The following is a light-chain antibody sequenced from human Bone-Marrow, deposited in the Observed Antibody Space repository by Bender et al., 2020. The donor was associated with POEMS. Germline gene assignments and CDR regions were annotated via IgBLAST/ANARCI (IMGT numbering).Light chain of an antibody. CDR1: GSNIGGYP. CDR2: TNN. V-gene: IGLV1-44*01. CDR3: SSYAGNRPLV. Sequence: QSVLTQPPSVSGTPGQRVTISCSGSGSNIGGYPVNWYQQLPGTAPRLLIYTNNERPSGVPDRFSGSKSGTSASLAITGLQSDDEAEYYCSSYAGNRPLVFGGGTKLTVL. J-gene: IGLJ3*02.